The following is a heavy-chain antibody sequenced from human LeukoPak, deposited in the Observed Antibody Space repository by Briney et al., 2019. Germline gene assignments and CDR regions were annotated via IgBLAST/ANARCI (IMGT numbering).Heavy chain of an antibody. J-gene: IGHJ5*02. CDR1: GGSISSYY. D-gene: IGHD5-24*01. Sequence: SETLSLTCTVSGGSISSYYWSWIRQPPGKGLEWIGYIYYSGSTNYNPSLKSRVTISVDTSKNQFSLKLSSVTAADTAVYYCARGRRDGYHWFDPWGQVTLVTVSS. CDR3: ARGRRDGYHWFDP. V-gene: IGHV4-59*01. CDR2: IYYSGST.